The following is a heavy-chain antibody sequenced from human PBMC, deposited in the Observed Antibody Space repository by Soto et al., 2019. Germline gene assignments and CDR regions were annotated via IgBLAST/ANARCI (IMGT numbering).Heavy chain of an antibody. Sequence: LSLTCTVSGGSISSYYWSWIRQPAGKGLEWIGRIYTSGSTNYNPSLKSRVTMSVDTSKNQFSLKLSSVTAADTAVYYCARDLTIFGVVYGMDVWGQGTTVTVSS. J-gene: IGHJ6*02. D-gene: IGHD3-3*01. CDR2: IYTSGST. CDR3: ARDLTIFGVVYGMDV. CDR1: GGSISSYY. V-gene: IGHV4-4*07.